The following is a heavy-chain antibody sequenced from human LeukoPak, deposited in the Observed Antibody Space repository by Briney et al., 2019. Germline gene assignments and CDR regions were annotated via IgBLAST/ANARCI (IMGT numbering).Heavy chain of an antibody. CDR1: RGSISSSNW. V-gene: IGHV4-4*02. J-gene: IGHJ6*02. Sequence: SGTLSLTCAVSRGSISSSNWWSWVRQPPGKGLEWIGEIYHSGSTNYNPSLKSRVTISVDKSKNQFSLKLSSVTAADTAVYYCARDRYCSSTSCYSWYYYGMDVWGQGTTVTVSS. CDR2: IYHSGST. CDR3: ARDRYCSSTSCYSWYYYGMDV. D-gene: IGHD2-2*01.